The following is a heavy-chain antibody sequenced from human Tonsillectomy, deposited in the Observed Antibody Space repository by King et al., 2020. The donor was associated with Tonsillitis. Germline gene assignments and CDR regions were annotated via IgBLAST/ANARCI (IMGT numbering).Heavy chain of an antibody. CDR3: VGHILLSFGESLSGPVHDP. CDR2: VHYSGST. Sequence: QLQESGPGLVKPSETLSLTCTVSGDSITTTGYYWGWIRQPPGKGLEWMGTVHYSGSTYSSPSLKSRLTISVETSKTQFSLKLSSVTAADTAVYYCVGHILLSFGESLSGPVHDPSGQGTLVTVSS. J-gene: IGHJ5*01. CDR1: GDSITTTGYY. V-gene: IGHV4-39*01. D-gene: IGHD3-10*01.